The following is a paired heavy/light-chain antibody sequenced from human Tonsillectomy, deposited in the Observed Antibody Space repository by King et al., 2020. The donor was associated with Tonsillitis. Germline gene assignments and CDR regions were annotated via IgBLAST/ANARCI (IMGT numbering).Light chain of an antibody. J-gene: IGLJ3*02. CDR1: SSDVGSYDL. V-gene: IGLV2-23*01. Sequence: QSALTQPASVSGSPGQSITISCTGTSSDVGSYDLVSWYQQHPGKVPKLMIYEGTKRPSGISNRFFGSKSGNTASLTISGLQAEDEADYYCCSYTGSSTWVFGGGTKLTVL. CDR2: EGT. CDR3: CSYTGSSTWV.
Heavy chain of an antibody. V-gene: IGHV1-69*01. CDR3: ARRSGYCSGASCQHHYYYYGMDV. CDR2: IIPIFGAA. Sequence: QVQLVQSGAEVKKPGSSVKVSCKASGGTFNNYLITWVRQAPGQGLEWMGGIIPIFGAANYAQKFQDRVTITADESTSTAYLELSSLRSEDTAEYFCARRSGYCSGASCQHHYYYYGMDVWGQGTTVTVSS. J-gene: IGHJ6*02. D-gene: IGHD2-15*01. CDR1: GGTFNNYL.